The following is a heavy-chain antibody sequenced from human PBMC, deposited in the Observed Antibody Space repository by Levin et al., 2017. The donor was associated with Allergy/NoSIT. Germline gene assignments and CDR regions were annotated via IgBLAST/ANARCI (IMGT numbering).Heavy chain of an antibody. CDR3: ARQDAVSMVRGVFLVDPFEI. J-gene: IGHJ3*02. Sequence: SETLSLTCTVSGGSISSYYWSWIRQPPGRGLEWIGYVFYRGSSNYNLSLKSRVTMSVDTSKKEVSLKLSSVTAADTAVYYCARQDAVSMVRGVFLVDPFEIWGQGTMVTVSA. V-gene: IGHV4-59*01. CDR1: GGSISSYY. D-gene: IGHD3-10*01. CDR2: VFYRGSS.